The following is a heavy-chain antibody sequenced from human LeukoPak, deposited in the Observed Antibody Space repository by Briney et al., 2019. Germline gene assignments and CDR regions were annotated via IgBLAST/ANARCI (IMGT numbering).Heavy chain of an antibody. J-gene: IGHJ6*02. V-gene: IGHV3-15*01. CDR1: GFTFRNAW. CDR2: IKRKTDGGTT. CDR3: TTDEILGHYSGMDV. D-gene: IGHD2/OR15-2a*01. Sequence: GGSLTLSCAASGFTFRNAWMSGPRQAPGKGREWGGRIKRKTDGGTTDYAAPVNGRCTISRDDSKNTLYLQMTSLKTADTAVSYCTTDEILGHYSGMDVWGQGTTATVSS.